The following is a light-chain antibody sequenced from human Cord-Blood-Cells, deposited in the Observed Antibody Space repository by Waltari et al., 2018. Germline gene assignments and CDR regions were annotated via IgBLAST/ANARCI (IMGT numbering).Light chain of an antibody. CDR2: GAS. CDR3: QQYGSSPRALT. CDR1: QSVSSSY. V-gene: IGKV3-20*01. Sequence: EIVLTQSPGTLSLSPGERATFSSRPSQSVSSSYLAWYQQKPGQAPRLLISGASSRATGIPDRCRGSGSGTDFTLTISRLEPEEFAVYYCQQYGSSPRALTFGGGTKVEIK. J-gene: IGKJ4*01.